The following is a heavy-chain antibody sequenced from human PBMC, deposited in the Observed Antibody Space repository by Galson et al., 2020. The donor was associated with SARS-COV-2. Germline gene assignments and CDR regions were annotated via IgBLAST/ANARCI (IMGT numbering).Heavy chain of an antibody. Sequence: SETLSLTCTVSGGSISSGSYYWSWIRQPAGKGLEWIGRIYTSGSTNYNPSLKSRVTISVDTSKNQFSLKLSSVTAADTAVYYCAREWELLRHWFDPWGQGTLVTGSS. J-gene: IGHJ5*02. CDR3: AREWELLRHWFDP. CDR1: GGSISSGSYY. D-gene: IGHD1-26*01. CDR2: IYTSGST. V-gene: IGHV4-61*02.